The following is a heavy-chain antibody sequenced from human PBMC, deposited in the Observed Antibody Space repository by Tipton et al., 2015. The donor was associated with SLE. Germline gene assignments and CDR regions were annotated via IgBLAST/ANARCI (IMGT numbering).Heavy chain of an antibody. CDR1: GGSLSSHY. Sequence: TLSLTCTVSGGSLSSHYWSWIRQPPGKGLEWIGHINTSGSTNSNPSLKSRVTISVDTSKNQFSLKLSSVTAADTAVYYCAGGGARVDAFGIWGQGTMVNVSS. CDR2: INTSGST. CDR3: AGGGARVDAFGI. V-gene: IGHV4-4*08. J-gene: IGHJ3*02. D-gene: IGHD3-16*01.